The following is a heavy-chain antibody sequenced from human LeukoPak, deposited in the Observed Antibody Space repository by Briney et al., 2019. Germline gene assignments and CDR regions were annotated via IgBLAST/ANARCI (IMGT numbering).Heavy chain of an antibody. D-gene: IGHD3-22*01. V-gene: IGHV3-23*01. CDR3: AKEVTPYPQVITCFDY. CDR2: IDGDGTNT. J-gene: IGHJ4*02. Sequence: GGSLRLSCAASGFTFSSHAMTWVRQAPGKGLEWVSGIDGDGTNTYYADSVKGRFTVSRDNSKNTLYLQMNSLRADDTAVYYCAKEVTPYPQVITCFDYWGQGSLATVSS. CDR1: GFTFSSHA.